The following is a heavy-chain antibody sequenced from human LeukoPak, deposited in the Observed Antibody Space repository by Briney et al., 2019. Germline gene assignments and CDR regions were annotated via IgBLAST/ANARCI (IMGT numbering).Heavy chain of an antibody. Sequence: PGGSLRLSCAASGFTFNRRGMHWVRQAPGKGLEWVAFIRYDGGETFYADSVKGRFTISRDNAKNSLYLQMNSLRAEDTAVYYCARVWYSSSSRGGGAFDIWGQGTMVTVSS. V-gene: IGHV3-30*02. CDR2: IRYDGGET. CDR1: GFTFNRRG. J-gene: IGHJ3*02. D-gene: IGHD6-6*01. CDR3: ARVWYSSSSRGGGAFDI.